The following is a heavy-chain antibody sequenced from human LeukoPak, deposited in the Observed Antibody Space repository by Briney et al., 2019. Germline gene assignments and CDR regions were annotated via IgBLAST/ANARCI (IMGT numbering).Heavy chain of an antibody. Sequence: ASVKVSCKASGHTFAGYYMYWVRQAPGQGFEWVGWIHPDSGGTHSAQHLQGRVTMTWERSITTAYMELSRLESDDTAVYYCARDGPSRMVEFDCWGQGTLVTVSS. D-gene: IGHD3-10*01. CDR1: GHTFAGYY. V-gene: IGHV1-2*02. J-gene: IGHJ4*02. CDR3: ARDGPSRMVEFDC. CDR2: IHPDSGGT.